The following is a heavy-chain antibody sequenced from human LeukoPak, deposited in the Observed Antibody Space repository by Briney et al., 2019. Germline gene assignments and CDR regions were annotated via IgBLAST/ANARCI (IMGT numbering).Heavy chain of an antibody. V-gene: IGHV3-53*01. J-gene: IGHJ3*02. D-gene: IGHD2-2*02. CDR3: GRVKDQLLYDAFDI. Sequence: GGSLRLSCAASGFTVSSNYMSWVRQAPGKGVEWVSVIYSGGKTYYADSVKGRFTISRDNSKNTLYLQMNSLRAEDTAVYYCGRVKDQLLYDAFDIWGQGTMVTVSS. CDR2: IYSGGKT. CDR1: GFTVSSNY.